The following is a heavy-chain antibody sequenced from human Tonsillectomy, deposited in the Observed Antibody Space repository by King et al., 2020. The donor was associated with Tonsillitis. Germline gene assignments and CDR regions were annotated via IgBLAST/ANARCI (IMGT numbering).Heavy chain of an antibody. CDR1: GGSISSRSDY. CDR3: ARLLVGATSDY. J-gene: IGHJ4*02. V-gene: IGHV4-39*01. D-gene: IGHD1-26*01. Sequence: QLQESGPGLVKPSETLSLTCIVSGGSISSRSDYWGWVRQPPGKGLEWIGSIYYSGCTYYNPSLKSRVTISVDTSKNQFSLKLSSVTAADTAVYYCARLLVGATSDYWGQGTLVTVSS. CDR2: IYYSGCT.